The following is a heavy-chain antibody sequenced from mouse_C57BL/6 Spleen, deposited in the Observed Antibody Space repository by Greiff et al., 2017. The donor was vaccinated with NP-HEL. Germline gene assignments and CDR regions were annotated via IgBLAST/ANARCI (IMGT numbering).Heavy chain of an antibody. D-gene: IGHD1-1*01. CDR2: ISDGGSYT. CDR3: ARGHYGSSYDY. J-gene: IGHJ2*01. CDR1: GFTFSSYA. Sequence: EVKLMESGGGLVKPGGSLKLSCAASGFTFSSYAMSWVRQTPEKRLEWVATISDGGSYTYYPDNVKGRFTISRDNAKNNLYLQMSHLKSEDTAMYYCARGHYGSSYDYWGQGTTLTVSS. V-gene: IGHV5-4*03.